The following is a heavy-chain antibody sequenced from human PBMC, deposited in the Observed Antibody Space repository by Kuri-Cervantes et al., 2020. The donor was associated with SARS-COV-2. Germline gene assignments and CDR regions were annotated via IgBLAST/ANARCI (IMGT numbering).Heavy chain of an antibody. D-gene: IGHD4-11*01. Sequence: DSVNVSCKASGYTFTGYYMHWVRQAPGQGLEWMGWINPNSGGTNYAQKFQGRVTMTRDTSISTAYMELSRLRSDDTAVYYCASNSNYWYYGMDVWGQGTTVTVSS. CDR3: ASNSNYWYYGMDV. V-gene: IGHV1-2*02. CDR1: GYTFTGYY. J-gene: IGHJ6*02. CDR2: INPNSGGT.